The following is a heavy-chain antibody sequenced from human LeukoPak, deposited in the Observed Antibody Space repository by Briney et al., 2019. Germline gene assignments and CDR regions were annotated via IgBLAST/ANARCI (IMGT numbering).Heavy chain of an antibody. Sequence: ASLRVSSKVSGYTLTELSLHSGSQAPGERVEWRGGFDPEDGETIYAQKFQGRVPMTEDTSTDTAYMELSSLRSEDTAVYYCATAAILTNYSYYGMDVWGKGTTVTVAS. J-gene: IGHJ6*04. CDR1: GYTLTELS. CDR3: ATAAILTNYSYYGMDV. V-gene: IGHV1-24*01. CDR2: FDPEDGET. D-gene: IGHD3-9*01.